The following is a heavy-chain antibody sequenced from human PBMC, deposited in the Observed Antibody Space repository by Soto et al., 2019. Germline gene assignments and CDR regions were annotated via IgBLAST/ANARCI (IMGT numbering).Heavy chain of an antibody. J-gene: IGHJ6*01. CDR1: GGTFSSYA. CDR3: ARPLYPYCRGGSCGPPGYYYGMDG. CDR2: IIAIFGTA. V-gene: IGHV1-69*12. Sequence: QFQLVQSGAEVKKPGSSVKVSCKASGGTFSSYAISWVRQAPGQGLEWMGGIIAIFGTANYAQKFQGRAAITAIEYTSNAYMELSSLRPEDRAVYYCARPLYPYCRGGSCGPPGYYYGMDGWGQGTTVTVSS. D-gene: IGHD2-15*01.